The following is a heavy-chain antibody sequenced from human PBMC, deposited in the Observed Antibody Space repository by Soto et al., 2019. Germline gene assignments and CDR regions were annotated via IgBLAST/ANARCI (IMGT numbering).Heavy chain of an antibody. J-gene: IGHJ6*02. Sequence: TGGSLRLSCAASGFTFSNAWMNWVRQAPGKGLEWVGRIKSKTDGGTTDYAAPVKGRFTISRDDSKNTLYLQMNSLKTEDTAVYYCTTGRPGVRDYYYGMDVWGQGTTGTVSS. D-gene: IGHD3-10*01. CDR3: TTGRPGVRDYYYGMDV. CDR1: GFTFSNAW. V-gene: IGHV3-15*07. CDR2: IKSKTDGGTT.